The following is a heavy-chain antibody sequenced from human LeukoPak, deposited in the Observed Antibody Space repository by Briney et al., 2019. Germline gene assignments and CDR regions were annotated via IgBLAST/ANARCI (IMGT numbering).Heavy chain of an antibody. CDR3: ARGRDGYNWIDY. D-gene: IGHD5-24*01. J-gene: IGHJ4*02. CDR1: GFTFSSYA. CDR2: ISGSGGST. Sequence: SLRLSCAASGFTFSSYAMSWVRQAPGKGLEWVSAISGSGGSTYSADSVKGRFTISRDNSKNTLYLQMNSLRAEDTAAYYCARGRDGYNWIDYWGQGTLVTVAS. V-gene: IGHV3-23*01.